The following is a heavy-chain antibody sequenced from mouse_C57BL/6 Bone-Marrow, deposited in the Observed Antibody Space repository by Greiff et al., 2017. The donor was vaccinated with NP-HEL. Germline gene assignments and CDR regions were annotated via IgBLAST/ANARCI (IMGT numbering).Heavy chain of an antibody. V-gene: IGHV5-16*01. Sequence: DVQLVESEGGLVQPGSSMKLSCTASGFTFSDYYMAWVRQVPEKGLEWVANINYDGSSTYYLDSLKSRFIISRDNAKNILYLQMSSLKSEDTATYYCARDYKGFAYWGQGTLVTVSA. CDR1: GFTFSDYY. CDR2: INYDGSST. J-gene: IGHJ3*01. CDR3: ARDYKGFAY. D-gene: IGHD1-3*01.